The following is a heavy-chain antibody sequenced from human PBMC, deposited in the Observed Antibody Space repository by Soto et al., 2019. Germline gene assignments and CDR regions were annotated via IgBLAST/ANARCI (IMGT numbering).Heavy chain of an antibody. Sequence: QVQLVESGGGVVQPGTSQKLSCAASGFTFSNYGMHWVRQAPGKGLEWVALIWYDGSNQNYADSVKGRFTISRDNSKNTLYLQMNTLRAEDAAVYYCVRDGLTGTSLVLDSWGQGTLVSVSS. CDR2: IWYDGSNQ. CDR1: GFTFSNYG. V-gene: IGHV3-33*01. D-gene: IGHD1-20*01. J-gene: IGHJ5*01. CDR3: VRDGLTGTSLVLDS.